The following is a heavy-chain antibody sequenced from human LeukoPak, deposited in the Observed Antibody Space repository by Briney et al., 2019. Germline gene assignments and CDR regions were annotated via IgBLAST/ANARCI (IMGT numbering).Heavy chain of an antibody. J-gene: IGHJ3*02. D-gene: IGHD2-15*01. CDR3: ARGVGSVVAATYAFDI. CDR1: GFTFSSYS. V-gene: IGHV3-21*01. Sequence: GGSLRLSCAASGFTFSSYSMSWVRQAPGKGLEWVSSISSSGSYIYYADSVKGRFTISRDKTKNSLYLQMNCLRAEDTAVYYCARGVGSVVAATYAFDIWGEGGMVTVSS. CDR2: ISSSGSYI.